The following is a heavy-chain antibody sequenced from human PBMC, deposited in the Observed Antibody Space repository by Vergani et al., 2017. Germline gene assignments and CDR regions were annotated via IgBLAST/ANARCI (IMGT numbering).Heavy chain of an antibody. CDR3: ARTLKFLDRDV. J-gene: IGHJ6*02. CDR1: GFTLSDYW. V-gene: IGHV3-72*01. Sequence: VQLVESGGGLVQPGGSLRLYCATSGFTLSDYWIDWVRQAPGKGLEWGSRTRNKARGYSTDYAASVRGRFIVSRDASGKSVSMQMTRLRIDDTAVYFCARTLKFLDRDVWGQGTTVTVSS. D-gene: IGHD3-3*01. CDR2: TRNKARGYST.